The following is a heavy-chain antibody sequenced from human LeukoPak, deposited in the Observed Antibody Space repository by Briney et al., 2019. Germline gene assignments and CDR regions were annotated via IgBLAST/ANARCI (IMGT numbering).Heavy chain of an antibody. CDR2: INHSGST. V-gene: IGHV4-34*01. CDR1: GESFSGYY. J-gene: IGHJ4*02. D-gene: IGHD6-13*01. CDR3: AGEKTAVGTYYFDY. Sequence: PSETLSLTCAVYGESFSGYYWSWVRQPPGKGLEWIGEINHSGSTNYNPSLTSRVTISVDTSKNQFSLKLSSVTAGDTAVYYCAGEKTAVGTYYFDYWGQGTLVTVSS.